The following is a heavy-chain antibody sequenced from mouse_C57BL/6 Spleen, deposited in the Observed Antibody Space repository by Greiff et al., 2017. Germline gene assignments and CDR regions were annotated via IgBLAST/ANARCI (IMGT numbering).Heavy chain of an antibody. D-gene: IGHD2-4*01. CDR1: GYTFTDYY. CDR3: GDYESDY. Sequence: EVQLQQSGPELVKPGASVKISCKASGYTFTDYYMNWVKQSHGKSLEWIGDINPNNGGTSYNQKFKGKATLTVDKSSSTAYMELRSLTSEDSAVYYCGDYESDYWGQGTTLTVSS. CDR2: INPNNGGT. J-gene: IGHJ2*01. V-gene: IGHV1-26*01.